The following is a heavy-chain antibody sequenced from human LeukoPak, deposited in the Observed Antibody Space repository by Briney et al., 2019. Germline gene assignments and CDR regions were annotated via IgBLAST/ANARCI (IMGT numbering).Heavy chain of an antibody. CDR1: GDSVSSNSAA. Sequence: SQTLSLTCAISGDSVSSNSAAWSWVRQSPSRGLEWLGTTYYRSKWYNDYAVSVKSRITINPDTSKNQFSLQLNSVTPEDTAVYYCARDPRTPAFDFWGQGTLVTVSS. CDR3: ARDPRTPAFDF. D-gene: IGHD1-14*01. CDR2: TYYRSKWYN. V-gene: IGHV6-1*01. J-gene: IGHJ4*02.